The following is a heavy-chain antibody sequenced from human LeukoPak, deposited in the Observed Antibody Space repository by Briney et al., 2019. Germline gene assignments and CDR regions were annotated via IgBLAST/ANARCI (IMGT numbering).Heavy chain of an antibody. Sequence: ASVKVSCKASGYPFTNYGTSWVRQAPGQGLEWMGWINTNTGNPTYAQGFTGRFVFSLDTSVSTAYLQISSLKAEDTAVYYCARDTVKRFDYWGQGTLVTVSS. J-gene: IGHJ4*02. CDR1: GYPFTNYG. CDR2: INTNTGNP. V-gene: IGHV7-4-1*02. CDR3: ARDTVKRFDY.